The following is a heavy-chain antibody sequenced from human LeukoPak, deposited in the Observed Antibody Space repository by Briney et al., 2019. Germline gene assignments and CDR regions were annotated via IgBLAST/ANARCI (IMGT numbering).Heavy chain of an antibody. D-gene: IGHD2-2*01. J-gene: IGHJ6*03. CDR1: GGSISRGSYY. CDR2: IYTSGST. V-gene: IGHV4-61*02. CDR3: ARDPNYCSSTSCYEWDYYMDV. Sequence: SETLSLTCTVSGGSISRGSYYWSWIRQPAGKGLEWLGRIYTSGSTNYNPSLKSRVTISVDTSKNQFSLKLSSVTAADTAVYYCARDPNYCSSTSCYEWDYYMDVWGIRTTVTVSS.